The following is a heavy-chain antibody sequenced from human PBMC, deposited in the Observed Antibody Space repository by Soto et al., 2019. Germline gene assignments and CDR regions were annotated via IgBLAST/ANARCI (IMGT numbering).Heavy chain of an antibody. D-gene: IGHD6-13*01. Sequence: QVHLVESGGGVVQPGRTLRLSGAASEFTFSSYEMHWVRQAPGTSLEWAAVISCYGGNKYYAASAKGRFTISRDNSKNTVSLDLNRRRAYDTAVYYDARAREKGYDYYSYGMDFCGRGTAVTVCS. V-gene: IGHV3-30-3*01. J-gene: IGHJ6*02. CDR3: ARAREKGYDYYSYGMDF. CDR1: EFTFSSYE. CDR2: ISCYGGNK.